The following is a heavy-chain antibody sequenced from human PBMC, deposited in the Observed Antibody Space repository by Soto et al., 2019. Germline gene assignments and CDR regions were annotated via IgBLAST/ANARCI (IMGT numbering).Heavy chain of an antibody. CDR3: ASQYETRPHYDGMDV. V-gene: IGHV1-46*01. CDR1: GYTFTSYY. CDR2: INPSGGST. J-gene: IGHJ6*02. Sequence: QVQLVQSGAEVKKPGASVKVSCKASGYTFTSYYMHWVRQAPGQGLEWMGIINPSGGSTSYAQKFQGKVTMTRDTSTSTAYMVVSSLRSEDTAVYYCASQYETRPHYDGMDVWGQGTTVTVSS. D-gene: IGHD3-16*01.